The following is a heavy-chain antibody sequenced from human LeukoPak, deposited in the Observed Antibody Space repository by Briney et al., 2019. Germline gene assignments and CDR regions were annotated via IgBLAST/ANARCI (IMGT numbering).Heavy chain of an antibody. CDR3: ARVRDYYASSDYSDY. D-gene: IGHD3-22*01. CDR1: GYTFTSYY. Sequence: ASVKVSCKTSGYTFTSYYVSWVRQAPGQGLEWMGWISGYNAKTKYVQKFQGRITMTIDTSTTTAYMELRSLTSDDTAVYYCARVRDYYASSDYSDYWGQGTLDTVSS. V-gene: IGHV1-18*04. J-gene: IGHJ4*02. CDR2: ISGYNAKT.